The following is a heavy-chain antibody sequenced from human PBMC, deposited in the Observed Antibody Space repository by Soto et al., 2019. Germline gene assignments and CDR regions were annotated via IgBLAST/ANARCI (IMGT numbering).Heavy chain of an antibody. V-gene: IGHV3-23*01. D-gene: IGHD1-26*01. J-gene: IGHJ5*02. Sequence: EVQLLESGGGLVQPGGSLRLSCAASGFTFSSYAMSWVRQAPGKGLEWVSAISGSGGSTYYADSVKGRFTISSENSKNTLYLQMNSLRAEDTAVYYCARGGRRVGATSFDPWGQGTLVTVSS. CDR1: GFTFSSYA. CDR2: ISGSGGST. CDR3: ARGGRRVGATSFDP.